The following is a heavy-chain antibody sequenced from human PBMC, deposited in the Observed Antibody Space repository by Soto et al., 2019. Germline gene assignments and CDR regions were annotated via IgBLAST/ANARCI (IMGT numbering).Heavy chain of an antibody. CDR1: GFTFSSYA. J-gene: IGHJ4*02. D-gene: IGHD2-15*01. V-gene: IGHV3-23*01. CDR2: ISDSGGST. Sequence: EVQLLESGGGLEQPGGSLRLSCAASGFTFSSYAMTWVRQAPGKGLDWVAAISDSGGSTYYADSVKGRFTISRDNSKNTVYLQMSSLRAEDTAVYYCTLYCSGVTCSGHWGQGTLVTVSS. CDR3: TLYCSGVTCSGH.